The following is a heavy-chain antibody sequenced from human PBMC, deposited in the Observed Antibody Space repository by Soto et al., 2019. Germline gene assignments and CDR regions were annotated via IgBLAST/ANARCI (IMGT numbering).Heavy chain of an antibody. CDR3: ATGGGSYPFDY. D-gene: IGHD1-26*01. Sequence: ASVKGSCKASGYTFTRDYMHRVRQAPGQGLEWMGIINPSDGSTIYAQKFQGRVTMTKDTSTDTAYMELSSLRSEDTAVYYCATGGGSYPFDYWGQGTLVTVSS. CDR2: INPSDGST. J-gene: IGHJ4*02. V-gene: IGHV1-46*01. CDR1: GYTFTRDY.